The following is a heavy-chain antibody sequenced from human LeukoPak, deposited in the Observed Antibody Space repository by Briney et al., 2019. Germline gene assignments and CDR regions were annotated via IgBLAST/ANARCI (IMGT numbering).Heavy chain of an antibody. J-gene: IGHJ4*02. CDR1: GFTFSSYS. CDR3: AKDKRGSGSPFDY. D-gene: IGHD1-26*01. CDR2: ISGDGGST. V-gene: IGHV3-43*02. Sequence: GGSLRLSCAASGFTFSSYSMNWVRQAPGKGLEWVSLISGDGGSTYYADSVKGRFTISRDNSKNSLYLQMNSLRTEDTALYYCAKDKRGSGSPFDYWGQGTLVTVSS.